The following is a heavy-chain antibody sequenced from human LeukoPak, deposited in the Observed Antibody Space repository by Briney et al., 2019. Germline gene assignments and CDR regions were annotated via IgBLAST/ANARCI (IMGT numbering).Heavy chain of an antibody. CDR3: ARGQWLDLY. CDR1: GFTFSYYW. V-gene: IGHV3-7*04. Sequence: GGSLRLSCAASGFTFSYYWMSWVRQAPGKGLEWVANIKQDGSEKCYVDSVKGRFTISRDNAKNSLYLQMNSLRAEDTAVYYCARGQWLDLYWGQGTLVTVSS. J-gene: IGHJ4*02. D-gene: IGHD6-19*01. CDR2: IKQDGSEK.